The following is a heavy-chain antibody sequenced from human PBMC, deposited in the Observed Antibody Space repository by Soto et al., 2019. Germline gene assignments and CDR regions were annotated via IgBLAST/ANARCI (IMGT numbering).Heavy chain of an antibody. J-gene: IGHJ4*02. CDR3: AREALGFYGSGSYSYFDY. CDR1: GGTFSSYT. D-gene: IGHD3-10*01. V-gene: IGHV1-69*08. CDR2: IIPILGIA. Sequence: QVQLVQSGAEVKKPGSSVKVSCKASGGTFSSYTISWVRQAPGQGLEWMGRIIPILGIANYAQKFQGRVTINAGKSTSTGYMELRRLRSEDKAVYYCAREALGFYGSGSYSYFDYWGQGTLVTVSS.